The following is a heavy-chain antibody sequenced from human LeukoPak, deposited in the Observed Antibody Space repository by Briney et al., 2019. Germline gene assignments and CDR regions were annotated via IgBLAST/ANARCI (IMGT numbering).Heavy chain of an antibody. CDR1: GFTFSSCG. Sequence: PGGSLRLSCAASGFTFSSCGMYWVRQAPGKGLEWVAFIRYDGSNKYYADSVKGRFTVSRDNSKNTLYLQMKSLRAEDTAVYYCAKGGGYEAQYYYYYLDVWGKGTTVTISS. V-gene: IGHV3-30*02. J-gene: IGHJ6*03. CDR2: IRYDGSNK. D-gene: IGHD5-12*01. CDR3: AKGGGYEAQYYYYYLDV.